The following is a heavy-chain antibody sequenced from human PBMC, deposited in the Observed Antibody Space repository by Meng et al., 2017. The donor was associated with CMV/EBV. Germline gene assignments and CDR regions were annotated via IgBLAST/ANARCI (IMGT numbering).Heavy chain of an antibody. CDR3: ARVDSGWTHYYGMDV. CDR2: ISSSGSTI. D-gene: IGHD6-19*01. J-gene: IGHJ6*02. CDR1: GFTFSSYE. Sequence: GGSLRLSCAASGFTFSSYEMNWVRQAPGKGLEWVSYISSSGSTIYYADSVKGRFTISRDNAKNSLYLQMNSLRAEDTAVYYCARVDSGWTHYYGMDVWGQGTTVTVS. V-gene: IGHV3-48*03.